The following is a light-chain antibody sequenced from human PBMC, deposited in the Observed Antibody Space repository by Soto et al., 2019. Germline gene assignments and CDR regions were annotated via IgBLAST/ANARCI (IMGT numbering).Light chain of an antibody. V-gene: IGLV2-14*03. CDR2: DVT. Sequence: QSALSQPASLSGSPGQSIAISCTGTSSDVGTYDYVSWYQQHPGKAPKLMIYDVTDRPSGVSNRFSGSKSGNTASLTISGLQAEDEADYYCISYTSSSLYVFGTGTKVTVL. CDR3: ISYTSSSLYV. J-gene: IGLJ1*01. CDR1: SSDVGTYDY.